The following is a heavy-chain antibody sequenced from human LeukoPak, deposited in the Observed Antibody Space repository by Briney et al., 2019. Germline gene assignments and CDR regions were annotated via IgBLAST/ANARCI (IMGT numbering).Heavy chain of an antibody. V-gene: IGHV3-7*03. CDR1: GFTFSSYW. D-gene: IGHD6-19*01. CDR3: VRYFTAVAPTLRLDY. Sequence: GGSLRLSCAAPGFTFSSYWMNWVRQAPGKGLEWVATIKQDGRDKYYVDSVKGRFTISRDDAKNSLYLQMNSLRVEDTAVYHCVRYFTAVAPTLRLDYWGQGTLVTVSS. J-gene: IGHJ4*02. CDR2: IKQDGRDK.